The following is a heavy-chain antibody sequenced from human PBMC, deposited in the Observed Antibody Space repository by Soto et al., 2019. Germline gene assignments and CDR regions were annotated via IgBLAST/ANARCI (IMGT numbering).Heavy chain of an antibody. V-gene: IGHV3-48*02. CDR3: ARIYDILTGYTLSGMDV. J-gene: IGHJ6*02. D-gene: IGHD3-9*01. CDR2: ISSSSSTI. CDR1: GFTFSSYS. Sequence: PGGSLRLSCAASGFTFSSYSMNWVRQAPGKGLEWVSYISSSSSTIYYADSVKGRFTISRDNAKNSLYLQMNSLRDEDTAVYYCARIYDILTGYTLSGMDVWGQGTTVTVSS.